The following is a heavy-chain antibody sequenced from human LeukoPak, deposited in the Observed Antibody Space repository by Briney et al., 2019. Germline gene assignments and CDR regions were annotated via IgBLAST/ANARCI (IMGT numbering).Heavy chain of an antibody. D-gene: IGHD2-2*01. J-gene: IGHJ3*02. CDR2: IYYSGST. CDR1: GGSISSGGYY. Sequence: SETLSLTCTVSGGSISSGGYYWSWIRQHPGKGLEWIGYIYYSGSTYYNPSLKSRVTISVDTSKNQFSLKLSSVTAADTAVYYCAREGIVVVPAAMGGAFDTWGQGTMVTVSS. CDR3: AREGIVVVPAAMGGAFDT. V-gene: IGHV4-31*03.